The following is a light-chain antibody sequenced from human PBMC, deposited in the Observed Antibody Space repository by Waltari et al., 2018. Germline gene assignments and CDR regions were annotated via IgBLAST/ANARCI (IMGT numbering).Light chain of an antibody. V-gene: IGKV4-1*01. CDR3: QQYYTTPWT. Sequence: DIVMTQSPNSLAVSLGERATINCKSSQSVLYSPNNKNYLSWYQQKPGQPPNLLIYWASFRESGVPDRFSGSGSGSDFTLTISNLQAEDVAVYYCQQYYTTPWTFGQGTKMEIK. CDR2: WAS. CDR1: QSVLYSPNNKNY. J-gene: IGKJ1*01.